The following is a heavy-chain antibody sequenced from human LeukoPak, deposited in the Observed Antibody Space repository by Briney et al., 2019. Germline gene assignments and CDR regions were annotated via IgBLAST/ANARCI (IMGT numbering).Heavy chain of an antibody. CDR3: AKGLGIAAAGIDY. D-gene: IGHD6-13*01. CDR1: GFTFSSYG. Sequence: GGSLRLSCAASGFTFSSYGMHWVRQAPGKGLEWVAFIRYDGSNKYYADSVKGRFTISRDNSKNTLYLQMNSLRAEDTAVYYCAKGLGIAAAGIDYWGQGTLVTVSS. CDR2: IRYDGSNK. J-gene: IGHJ4*02. V-gene: IGHV3-30*02.